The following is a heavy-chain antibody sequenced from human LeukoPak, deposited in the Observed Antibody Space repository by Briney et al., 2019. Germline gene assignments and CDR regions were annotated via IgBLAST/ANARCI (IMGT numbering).Heavy chain of an antibody. CDR2: IDNTGAYA. D-gene: IGHD3-22*01. J-gene: IGHJ4*02. CDR1: GFTFSTHS. V-gene: IGHV3-21*01. Sequence: GGSLRLSCEASGFTFSTHSMNWIRQAPGKGLEWVSSIDNTGAYAYYIDSVRGRFTISRDNAKNSLYLQMNSLRAEDTAVYYCARDGYYDSSGYLQQWDYWGQGTLVTVSS. CDR3: ARDGYYDSSGYLQQWDY.